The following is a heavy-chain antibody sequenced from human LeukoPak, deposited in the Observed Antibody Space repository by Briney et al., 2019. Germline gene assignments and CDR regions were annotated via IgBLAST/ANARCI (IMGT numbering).Heavy chain of an antibody. V-gene: IGHV3-21*01. CDR1: GFTFSSYG. D-gene: IGHD6-13*01. CDR2: ISSSSSYM. Sequence: GRSLRLSCAASGFTFSSYGMHWVRQAPGKGLEWVSSISSSSSYMYYADSVKGRFTISRDNAKNSLYLQMNSLRAEDTAVYYCALSRIAACFDYWGQGTLVTVSS. CDR3: ALSRIAACFDY. J-gene: IGHJ4*02.